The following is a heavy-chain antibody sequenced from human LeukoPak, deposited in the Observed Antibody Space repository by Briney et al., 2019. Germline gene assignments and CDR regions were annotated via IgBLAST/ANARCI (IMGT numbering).Heavy chain of an antibody. V-gene: IGHV1-18*01. CDR2: ISAYNGNT. J-gene: IGHJ4*02. CDR3: ARARDDIFGEYYFDY. Sequence: ASVKVSCSSSGYTFTNYGITWVRQAPGQGLEWMGWISAYNGNTNYAQKLQDRVTMTTDTSTSTAYMDLRSLRSDDTAVYYCARARDDIFGEYYFDYWGQGTLVTVSS. CDR1: GYTFTNYG. D-gene: IGHD3-9*01.